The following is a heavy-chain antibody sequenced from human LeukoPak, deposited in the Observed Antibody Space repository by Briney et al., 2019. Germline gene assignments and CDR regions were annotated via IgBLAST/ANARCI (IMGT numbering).Heavy chain of an antibody. CDR3: ARSKRTTETFLLDN. CDR1: GFTFSNYW. J-gene: IGHJ4*02. D-gene: IGHD4-17*01. CDR2: IKQDGSEE. Sequence: GGSLRLSCAASGFTFSNYWMSWVRQAPGKGLEWVANIKQDGSEEYYVDSVKGRFTISRDNAKNSLYLQMNSLRAEDTAVYYCARSKRTTETFLLDNWGQGTLVTVSS. V-gene: IGHV3-7*01.